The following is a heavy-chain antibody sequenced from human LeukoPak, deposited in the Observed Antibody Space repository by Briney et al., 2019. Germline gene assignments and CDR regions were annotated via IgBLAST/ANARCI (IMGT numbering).Heavy chain of an antibody. J-gene: IGHJ4*02. CDR3: AREGEAYCGGDCYF. CDR1: GGIFSSYA. D-gene: IGHD2-21*01. V-gene: IGHV1-69*01. Sequence: SVKVSFKACGGIFSSYAISWVRQAPGQGLEWMGGIIPIFGTANYAQKFQGRVTSTADESTSTAYMELSSLRSEDTAVYYCAREGEAYCGGDCYFWGQGTLVTVSA. CDR2: IIPIFGTA.